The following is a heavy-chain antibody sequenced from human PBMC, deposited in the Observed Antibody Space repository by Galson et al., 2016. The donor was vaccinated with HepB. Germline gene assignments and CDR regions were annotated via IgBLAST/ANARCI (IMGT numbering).Heavy chain of an antibody. D-gene: IGHD3-22*01. J-gene: IGHJ3*01. Sequence: SLRLSCAASGFTFTTYAMSWVRQAPGKGLEWVSGISDSDPSTYYADSVKGQFTISRDNSKNTLYLQMNSLRAEDTAVYYCAKMSSSSAYYSDAFDLWGQGTMVTVSS. V-gene: IGHV3-23*01. CDR3: AKMSSSSAYYSDAFDL. CDR2: ISDSDPST. CDR1: GFTFTTYA.